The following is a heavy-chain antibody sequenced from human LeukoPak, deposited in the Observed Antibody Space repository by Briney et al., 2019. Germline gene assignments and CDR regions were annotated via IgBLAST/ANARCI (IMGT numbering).Heavy chain of an antibody. CDR3: TKDYCGKFCSAV. Sequence: GGSLRLSCAASAFTFSAFGMNWVRQAPGKGLEWVSTITKSGDSTYYVDSVKGRFTISRDNSKNTLYLQMNSLRAEDTAKYYCTKDYCGKFCSAVWGQGTTVTVSS. D-gene: IGHD3-9*01. V-gene: IGHV3-23*01. J-gene: IGHJ6*02. CDR1: AFTFSAFG. CDR2: ITKSGDST.